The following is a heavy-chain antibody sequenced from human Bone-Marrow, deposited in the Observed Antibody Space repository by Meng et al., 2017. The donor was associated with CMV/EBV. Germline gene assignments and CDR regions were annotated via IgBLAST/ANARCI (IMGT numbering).Heavy chain of an antibody. J-gene: IGHJ4*02. CDR2: IYDKGST. Sequence: LSCTVSGASISSYYWSWIRQPPGKGPEWIGHIYDKGSTNHNPSLKSRVTISVDTSKNHFSLKLTSVTAADTAVYYCAREGGVGATLHPFDYWGQGTLVTVSS. CDR3: AREGGVGATLHPFDY. V-gene: IGHV4-59*01. D-gene: IGHD1-26*01. CDR1: GASISSYY.